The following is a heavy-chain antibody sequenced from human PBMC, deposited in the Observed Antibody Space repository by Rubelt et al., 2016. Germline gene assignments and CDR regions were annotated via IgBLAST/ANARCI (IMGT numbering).Heavy chain of an antibody. CDR1: GYTFTSYA. V-gene: IGHV7-4-1*02. J-gene: IGHJ5*02. D-gene: IGHD5-18*01. CDR3: ARVGTAMVTT. Sequence: QVQLVQSGAEVKKPGAPVKVSCKVSGYTFTSYAMNWVRQAPGQGLEWMGWINTNTGNPTYAQGLSGRFVFSLDTSVSTAYLQISSLKAADTAVYDCARVGTAMVTTWGQGTLVTVSS. CDR2: INTNTGNP.